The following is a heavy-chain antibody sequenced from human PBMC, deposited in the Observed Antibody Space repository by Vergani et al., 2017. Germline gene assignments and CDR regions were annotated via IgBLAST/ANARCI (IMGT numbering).Heavy chain of an antibody. CDR1: GFTFSSYG. D-gene: IGHD2-2*01. V-gene: IGHV3-33*01. CDR2: IWYDGSNK. CDR3: ARDRVVVVPVDYYMDV. J-gene: IGHJ6*03. Sequence: QVQLVESGGGVVQPGRSLRLSCAASGFTFSSYGMHWVRQAPGKGLEWVAVIWYDGSNKYYADSVKGRFTISRDNSKNTLYLQMNSLRAEDTAVYYCARDRVVVVPVDYYMDVWGKGTTVTVSS.